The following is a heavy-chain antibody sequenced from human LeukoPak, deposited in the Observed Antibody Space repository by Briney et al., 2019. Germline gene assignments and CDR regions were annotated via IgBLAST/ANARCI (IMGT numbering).Heavy chain of an antibody. V-gene: IGHV3-48*01. Sequence: PGGSLRLSCAASGFTFSSYSMNWVRQAPGKGLEWVSYISSSSSTIYYADSVKGRFTISRDNAKNSLYLQMNSLRAEDTAVYYCARATDTSIAVAGTLDYWGQGTLVTVSS. CDR1: GFTFSSYS. CDR2: ISSSSSTI. J-gene: IGHJ4*02. D-gene: IGHD6-19*01. CDR3: ARATDTSIAVAGTLDY.